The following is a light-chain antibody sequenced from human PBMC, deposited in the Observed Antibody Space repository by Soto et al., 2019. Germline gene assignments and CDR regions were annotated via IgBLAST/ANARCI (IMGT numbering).Light chain of an antibody. CDR1: QSVNSD. Sequence: IVRTQSPATLSVSPGERATLSCGASQSVNSDLAWYQQRPGQAPRLLIHDASTRASGIPARFSGSGSGTEFTLTISSLQSEDFAVYYCQQRSNWAITFGQGTRMEIK. CDR2: DAS. CDR3: QQRSNWAIT. V-gene: IGKV3-15*01. J-gene: IGKJ5*01.